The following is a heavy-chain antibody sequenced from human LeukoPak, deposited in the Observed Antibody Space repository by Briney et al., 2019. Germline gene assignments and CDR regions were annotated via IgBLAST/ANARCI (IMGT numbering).Heavy chain of an antibody. J-gene: IGHJ1*01. V-gene: IGHV3-48*01. Sequence: PGGSLRLSCASSGFTFSVYSMSWVRQAPGKGLEWISYISASGGTKYYADSVKGRFTISRDNAKNSLFLQMNSLRAEDTAVYYCAKTLRGAEYFQHWGQGTLVTASS. CDR1: GFTFSVYS. CDR2: ISASGGTK. CDR3: AKTLRGAEYFQH.